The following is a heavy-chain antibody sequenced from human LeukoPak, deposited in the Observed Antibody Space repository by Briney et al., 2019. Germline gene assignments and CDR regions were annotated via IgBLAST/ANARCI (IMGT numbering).Heavy chain of an antibody. CDR3: ARLLGLWQSGDY. Sequence: PSETLSLTCTVSSGSIRSSSYYWGWIRQPPGKGLEWIGSIFYSGSTYYNPSLKSRVTISVDTSKNQFSLKLSSVTAADTAVYYCARLLGLWQSGDYWGQGTLVTVSS. CDR2: IFYSGST. CDR1: SGSIRSSSYY. J-gene: IGHJ4*02. V-gene: IGHV4-39*01. D-gene: IGHD6-19*01.